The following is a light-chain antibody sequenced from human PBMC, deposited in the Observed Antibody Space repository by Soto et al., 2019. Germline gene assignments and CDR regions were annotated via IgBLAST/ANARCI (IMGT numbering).Light chain of an antibody. Sequence: QSVLTQPASVSGSPGQSITISCTGTSSDVGGYNYVSWYQQHPGKAPKFMIYDVSNRPSGVSNRFSGSKSGNTASPTISGLQAKDEADYYCCSYTTSNTRQIVFGTGTTVTVL. CDR1: SSDVGGYNY. J-gene: IGLJ1*01. V-gene: IGLV2-14*01. CDR3: CSYTTSNTRQIV. CDR2: DVS.